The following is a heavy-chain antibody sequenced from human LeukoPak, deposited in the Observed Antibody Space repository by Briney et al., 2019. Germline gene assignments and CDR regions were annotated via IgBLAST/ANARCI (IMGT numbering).Heavy chain of an antibody. Sequence: GGSLRLSCAASGFTFSRSAMSWLRQAPGKGLAGVSRISGRGSGGRTHYAASEKGRFTISSDNSKNPLYVQLNNLRAEDTAVYYCATSGYNRFDYWGQGTLVTVSS. V-gene: IGHV3-23*01. CDR3: ATSGYNRFDY. CDR2: ISGRGSGGRT. J-gene: IGHJ4*02. D-gene: IGHD5-24*01. CDR1: GFTFSRSA.